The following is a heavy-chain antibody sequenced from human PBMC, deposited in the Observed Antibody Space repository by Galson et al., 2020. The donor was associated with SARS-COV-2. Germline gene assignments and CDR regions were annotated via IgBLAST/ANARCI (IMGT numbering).Heavy chain of an antibody. Sequence: SETLSLTCTVSGGYISSYYWSWIRQPPGKGPEWIGYIYYSGSTNYNPSLKSRVTISVDTSKNQFSLKLSSVTAADTAVYYCARGFDYWGQGTLVTVSS. J-gene: IGHJ4*02. CDR3: ARGFDY. CDR1: GGYISSYY. V-gene: IGHV4-59*01. CDR2: IYYSGST.